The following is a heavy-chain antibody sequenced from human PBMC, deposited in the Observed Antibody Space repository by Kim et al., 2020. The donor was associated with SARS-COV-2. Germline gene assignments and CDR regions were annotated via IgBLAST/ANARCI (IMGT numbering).Heavy chain of an antibody. V-gene: IGHV1-69*13. J-gene: IGHJ6*02. D-gene: IGHD5-18*01. Sequence: SVKVSCKASGGTFSSYAISWVQQAPGQGLEWMGGIIPIFGTANYAQKFQGRVTITADESTSTAYMELSSLRSEDTAVYYCASTPDTAMVYYYYGMDVWGQGTTVTVSS. CDR3: ASTPDTAMVYYYYGMDV. CDR1: GGTFSSYA. CDR2: IIPIFGTA.